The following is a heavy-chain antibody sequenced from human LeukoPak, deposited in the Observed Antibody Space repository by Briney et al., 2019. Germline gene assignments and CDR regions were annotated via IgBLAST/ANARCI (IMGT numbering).Heavy chain of an antibody. Sequence: GSPRLSCAASGFIFIHSWMSWVRPAPGKALEWVVRIKSKKDGGAIDYAAPVKGRFTISRDDSKNMVYLQISSLKTEDTAVYYCTTEPRDWGQGTLVTVSA. CDR3: TTEPRD. V-gene: IGHV3-15*01. CDR1: GFIFIHSW. CDR2: IKSKKDGGAI. J-gene: IGHJ4*02.